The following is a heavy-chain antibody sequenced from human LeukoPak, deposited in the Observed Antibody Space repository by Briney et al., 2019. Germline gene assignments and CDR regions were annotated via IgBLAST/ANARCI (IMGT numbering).Heavy chain of an antibody. V-gene: IGHV4-39*01. J-gene: IGHJ4*02. CDR3: ANRYCSSTSCYTRFDY. D-gene: IGHD2-2*02. Sequence: PSETLSLTCTVSGGSISSSSYYWGWIRQPPGKGLEWIGSIYYSGSTYYNPSLKSRVTISVETSKNKFSLKLSSVTAADTAVYYCANRYCSSTSCYTRFDYWGQGTLVTVSS. CDR2: IYYSGST. CDR1: GGSISSSSYY.